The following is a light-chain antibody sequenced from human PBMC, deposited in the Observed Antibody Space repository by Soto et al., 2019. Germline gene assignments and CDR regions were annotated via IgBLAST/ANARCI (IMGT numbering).Light chain of an antibody. CDR3: QQSYTSLQT. Sequence: DIQLTQSPSSLSASVGDTVTITCRAGQTVNNYLNWYQHKPGEVPKLLIDAASSLLSGVPSRVSATASGTDFTLTIITLHTEDFGTYYCQQSYTSLQTFGQGTKLEIK. CDR2: AAS. J-gene: IGKJ2*01. CDR1: QTVNNY. V-gene: IGKV1-39*01.